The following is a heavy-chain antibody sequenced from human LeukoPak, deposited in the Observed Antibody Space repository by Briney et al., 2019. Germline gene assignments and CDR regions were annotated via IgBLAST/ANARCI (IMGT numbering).Heavy chain of an antibody. V-gene: IGHV4-34*01. CDR3: ARLLPLQGGDV. CDR2: INHSGGN. D-gene: IGHD2-15*01. CDR1: GASFTGYY. J-gene: IGHJ6*02. Sequence: SETLSLTCAVYGASFTGYYWSWFRQPPGKGLEWIGEINHSGGNNYNPSLKSRVTISLDTSNNQFSLKLSSVTAADTAVYYCARLLPLQGGDVWGQGTTVTVSS.